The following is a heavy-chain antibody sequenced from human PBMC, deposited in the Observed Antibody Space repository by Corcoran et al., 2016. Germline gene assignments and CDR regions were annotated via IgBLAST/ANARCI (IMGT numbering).Heavy chain of an antibody. V-gene: IGHV1-18*01. CDR1: GYIFINYG. D-gene: IGHD6-19*01. Sequence: QVQLVQSGAAVQKPVASVRVSCKASGYIFINYGITWVRQAPGQGLEWMGWISGYNANTNYAHRLQGRVTLTIDTSTTTAYMELRSLRSDDTAVYFCARDTLWQWIGTTPRDYWGQGTLVTVSS. J-gene: IGHJ4*02. CDR2: ISGYNANT. CDR3: ARDTLWQWIGTTPRDY.